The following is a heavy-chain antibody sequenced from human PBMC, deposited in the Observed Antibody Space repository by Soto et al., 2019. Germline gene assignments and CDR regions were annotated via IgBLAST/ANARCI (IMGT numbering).Heavy chain of an antibody. CDR1: GYTFTGYY. V-gene: IGHV1-2*04. CDR3: ARVSYDFWSGYYDY. CDR2: INPNSGGT. D-gene: IGHD3-3*01. Sequence: QVQLVQSGAEVKKPGASVKVSCKASGYTFTGYYMHWVRQAPGQGHEWMGWINPNSGGTNYAQKFQGWVTMTRDTSISTAYMELSRLRSDDTAVYYCARVSYDFWSGYYDYWGQGTLVTVSS. J-gene: IGHJ4*02.